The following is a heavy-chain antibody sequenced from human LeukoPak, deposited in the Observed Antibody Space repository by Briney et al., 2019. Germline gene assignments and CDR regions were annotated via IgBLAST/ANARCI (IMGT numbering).Heavy chain of an antibody. CDR2: IGTAGDT. CDR1: GFTFSSYD. Sequence: GGSLRLSCAASGFTFSSYDMHWVRQATGKGLEWVSAIGTAGDTYYPGSVKGRFTISRENAKNSLYLQMNSLRAGDTAVYYCARHRYSSSWHMYYFDYWGQGTLVTVSS. CDR3: ARHRYSSSWHMYYFDY. V-gene: IGHV3-13*01. D-gene: IGHD6-13*01. J-gene: IGHJ4*02.